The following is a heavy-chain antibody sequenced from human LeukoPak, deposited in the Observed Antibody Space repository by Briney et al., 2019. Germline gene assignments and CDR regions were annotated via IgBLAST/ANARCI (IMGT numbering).Heavy chain of an antibody. CDR3: ARDPQGGDSWSGCYGD. CDR2: IIPIFGTA. CDR1: GGTFSSYA. Sequence: SVKVSCKASGGTFSSYAISWVRQAPGQGLEWMGGIIPIFGTANYAQKFQGRVTITTDESTSTAYMELSSLRSEDTAVYYCARDPQGGDSWSGCYGDWGQGTLVTVSS. V-gene: IGHV1-69*05. J-gene: IGHJ4*02. D-gene: IGHD3-3*01.